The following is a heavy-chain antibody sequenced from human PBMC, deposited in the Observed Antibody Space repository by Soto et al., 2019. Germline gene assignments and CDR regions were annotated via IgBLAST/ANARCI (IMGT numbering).Heavy chain of an antibody. D-gene: IGHD5-18*01. J-gene: IGHJ4*02. Sequence: ASVKVSCKASGYTFPNYGINWVRQAPGQGLEWMGWISAFNGKTIYAQRFQGKFTMTTDTSATIAYMALRSLESDDTAVYYWARGQGDNGYDLQIDHWGQGTLVTVSS. V-gene: IGHV1-18*01. CDR2: ISAFNGKT. CDR1: GYTFPNYG. CDR3: ARGQGDNGYDLQIDH.